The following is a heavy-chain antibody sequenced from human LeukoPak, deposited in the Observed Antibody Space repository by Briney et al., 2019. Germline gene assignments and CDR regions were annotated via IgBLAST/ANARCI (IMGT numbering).Heavy chain of an antibody. CDR2: ISGSGGST. V-gene: IGHV3-23*01. Sequence: GTLRLSCAASGFTFNSYAMSWVRQAPGKGLEWVSTISGSGGSTYYADSVKGRFTISRDNSKNTLYLQMNSLRPEDTSVYFCTRSPTSWYFDYWGQGTLVTVSS. J-gene: IGHJ4*02. D-gene: IGHD2-2*01. CDR3: TRSPTSWYFDY. CDR1: GFTFNSYA.